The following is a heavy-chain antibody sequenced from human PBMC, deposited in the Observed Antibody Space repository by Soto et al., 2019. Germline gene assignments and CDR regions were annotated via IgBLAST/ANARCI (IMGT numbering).Heavy chain of an antibody. CDR1: GGTFSSYT. J-gene: IGHJ6*03. Sequence: SVKVSCKASGGTFSSYTISWVRQAPGQGLEWMGRIIPILGIANYAQKFQGRVTITRDKSASTAYMELSSLRSEDTAVYYCASRYCSSTSCLDYMDVWGKGTTVTSP. CDR3: ASRYCSSTSCLDYMDV. V-gene: IGHV1-69*02. CDR2: IIPILGIA. D-gene: IGHD2-2*01.